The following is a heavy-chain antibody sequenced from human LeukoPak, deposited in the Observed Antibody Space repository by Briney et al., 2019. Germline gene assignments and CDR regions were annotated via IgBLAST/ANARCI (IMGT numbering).Heavy chain of an antibody. V-gene: IGHV1-2*02. CDR2: INPNSGGT. CDR3: ARGFQLLSPLDY. J-gene: IGHJ4*02. Sequence: ASVKVSCKASGYTFTGYYMHWVRQAPGQGLEWMGWINPNSGGTNYAQKFQGRVTMTRDTSISTAYMELSRLRSDDTSVYYCARGFQLLSPLDYWGQGTLVTASS. CDR1: GYTFTGYY. D-gene: IGHD2-2*01.